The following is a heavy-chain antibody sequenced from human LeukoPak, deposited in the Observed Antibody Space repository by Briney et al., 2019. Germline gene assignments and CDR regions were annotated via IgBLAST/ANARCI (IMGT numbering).Heavy chain of an antibody. CDR2: INPNSGGT. D-gene: IGHD6-13*01. CDR1: GYTFTGYY. CDR3: ARTLAAATFDAFDI. V-gene: IGHV1-2*04. J-gene: IGHJ3*02. Sequence: ASVKVSCKASGYTFTGYYMHWVRQAPGQGLEWMGWINPNSGGTNYAQKFQGWVTMTRDTSVSTAYMELSRLRSDDTAMYYCARTLAAATFDAFDIWGQGTMVTVSS.